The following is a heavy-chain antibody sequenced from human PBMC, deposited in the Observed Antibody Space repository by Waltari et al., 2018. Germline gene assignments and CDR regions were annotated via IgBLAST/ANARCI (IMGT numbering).Heavy chain of an antibody. CDR3: ARGRDGYNSGFDS. J-gene: IGHJ4*02. CDR2: SSSSSSTI. Sequence: QVQLVESGGGLVKPGGSLRLSCAASGFSLGDSYMGWIRQDPGKGLEWLSYSSSSSSTIQDADSVKGRFTISRDNPKNSLYLQMNSLRAEDTAVYFCARGRDGYNSGFDSWGQGTLVTVSS. D-gene: IGHD5-12*01. V-gene: IGHV3-11*04. CDR1: GFSLGDSY.